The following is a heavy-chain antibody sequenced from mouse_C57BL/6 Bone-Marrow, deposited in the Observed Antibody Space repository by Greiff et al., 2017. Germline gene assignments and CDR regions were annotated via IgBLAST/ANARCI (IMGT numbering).Heavy chain of an antibody. J-gene: IGHJ2*01. D-gene: IGHD2-4*01. V-gene: IGHV5-17*01. CDR2: ISSGSSTI. CDR1: GFTFSDYG. Sequence: EVNVVESGGGLVKPGGSLKLSCAASGFTFSDYGMHWVRQAPEKGLEWVAYISSGSSTIYYADTVKGRFTISRDNAKNTLFLQMTSLRSEDTAMYYCARRGLRRGGYYFDYWGQGTTLTVSS. CDR3: ARRGLRRGGYYFDY.